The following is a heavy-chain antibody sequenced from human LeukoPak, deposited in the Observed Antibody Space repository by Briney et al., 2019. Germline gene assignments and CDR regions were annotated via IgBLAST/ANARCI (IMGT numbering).Heavy chain of an antibody. D-gene: IGHD4-17*01. J-gene: IGHJ4*02. CDR1: GFTVSSNY. CDR2: IYSGGYT. CDR3: ARDFRAVTTSPAPLDY. V-gene: IGHV3-53*01. Sequence: AGGSLRLSCAASGFTVSSNYMSWVRQAPGKGLEWVSVIYSGGYTYYADSVKGRFTVSRDNSKNTVYLQMNNLRAEDTAVYYCARDFRAVTTSPAPLDYWGQGTLVTVSS.